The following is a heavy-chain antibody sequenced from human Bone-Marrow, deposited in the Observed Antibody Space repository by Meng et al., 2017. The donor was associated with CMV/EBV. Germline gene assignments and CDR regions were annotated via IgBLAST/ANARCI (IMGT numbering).Heavy chain of an antibody. J-gene: IGHJ5*02. CDR2: IYYSGST. D-gene: IGHD3-3*01. V-gene: IGHV4-39*01. Sequence: SISSSSYYWGWIRQPAGKGLEWIGSIYYSGSTYYNPSLKSRVTISVDTSKNQFSLKLSSVTAADTAVYYCARRQNYDFWSGGGWFDPWGQGTLVTVSS. CDR1: SISSSSYY. CDR3: ARRQNYDFWSGGGWFDP.